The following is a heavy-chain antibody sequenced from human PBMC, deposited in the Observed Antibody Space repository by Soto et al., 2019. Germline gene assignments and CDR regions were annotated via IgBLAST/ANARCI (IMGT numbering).Heavy chain of an antibody. J-gene: IGHJ4*02. V-gene: IGHV4-31*03. D-gene: IGHD3-3*01. Sequence: SETLSLTCNVSGGSISSGGYYWTWIRQHPGKGLEWIGNIHHSGSTFYNPSLKSRVSISVDTSKNQFSLKLSSVTAADTAVYYCARGGDFWSGASRGYFADWGQGTLVTVSS. CDR2: IHHSGST. CDR3: ARGGDFWSGASRGYFAD. CDR1: GGSISSGGYY.